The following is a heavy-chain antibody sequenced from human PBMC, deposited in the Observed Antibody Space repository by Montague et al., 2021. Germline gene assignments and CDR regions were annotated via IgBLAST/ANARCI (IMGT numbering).Heavy chain of an antibody. J-gene: IGHJ4*02. Sequence: SETLSLTCGLSGGSLSGYYWAWIRQTPGKGLEWIGNINHSGSAKYNPSLKNRVSISVDTSNNQFFLDLTSVTAADTAMYFCARGLFGTVNGQYIGGWYYFDKWGQGAMVTVSS. CDR1: GGSLSGYY. D-gene: IGHD6-19*01. CDR3: ARGLFGTVNGQYIGGWYYFDK. CDR2: INHSGSA. V-gene: IGHV4-34*01.